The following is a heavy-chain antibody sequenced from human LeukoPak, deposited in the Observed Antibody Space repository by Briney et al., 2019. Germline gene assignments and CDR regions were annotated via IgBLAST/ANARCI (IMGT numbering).Heavy chain of an antibody. J-gene: IGHJ4*02. D-gene: IGHD3-9*01. CDR2: IIPILGVA. CDR3: ARGEYDILTGSQYYFDY. CDR1: GGTFSSYA. V-gene: IGHV1-69*04. Sequence: GASVKVSCKASGGTFSSYAISWVRQAPGQGLEWMGSIIPILGVANYAQKFQGRVTITADKSTSTAYMELSSLRSEDTAVYYCARGEYDILTGSQYYFDYWGQGTLVTVSS.